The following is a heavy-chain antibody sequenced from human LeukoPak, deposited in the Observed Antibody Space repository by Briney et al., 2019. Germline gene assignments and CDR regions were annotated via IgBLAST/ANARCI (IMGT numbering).Heavy chain of an antibody. J-gene: IGHJ5*02. CDR3: ARAPFIIAPTAYDP. Sequence: SETLSLTCTVSGGSISSGSYYWSWIRQPAGKGLEWIGRIYTSGSTNYNPSLKSRVTISVDTSKNQFSLKLSSVTAADTAVYYCARAPFIIAPTAYDPWGQGTLVTVSS. CDR1: GGSISSGSYY. D-gene: IGHD3-10*01. V-gene: IGHV4-61*02. CDR2: IYTSGST.